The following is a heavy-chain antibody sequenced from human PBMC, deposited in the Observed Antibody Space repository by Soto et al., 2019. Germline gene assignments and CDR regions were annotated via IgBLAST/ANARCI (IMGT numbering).Heavy chain of an antibody. V-gene: IGHV3-53*04. CDR3: ARGRHSGYDFEVNYDYMDV. D-gene: IGHD5-12*01. CDR2: IYSGGST. CDR1: GFTVSSNY. Sequence: GGSLRLSCAASGFTVSSNYMSWVRQAPGKGLEWVSVIYSGGSTYYADSVKGRFTISRHNSKNTLYLQMNSLRAEDTAVYYCARGRHSGYDFEVNYDYMDVWGKGTTVTVSS. J-gene: IGHJ6*03.